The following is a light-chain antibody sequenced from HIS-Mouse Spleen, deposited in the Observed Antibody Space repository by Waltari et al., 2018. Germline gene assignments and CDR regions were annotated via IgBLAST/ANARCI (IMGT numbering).Light chain of an antibody. CDR3: VLYMGSGISV. CDR2: STN. CDR1: SGPVLPTYY. V-gene: IGLV8-61*01. Sequence: QTVVTQEPSFSVSPGGTVTLTCGLISGPVLPTYYPAWYQQTPGQAPRTLIYSTNTRSSGVPDRFSGSILGNKAALTITGAQADDESDYYCVLYMGSGISVFGGGTKLTVL. J-gene: IGLJ3*02.